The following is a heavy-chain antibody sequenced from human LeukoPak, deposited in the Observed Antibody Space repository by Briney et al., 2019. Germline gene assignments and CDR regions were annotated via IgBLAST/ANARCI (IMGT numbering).Heavy chain of an antibody. CDR3: ARESGGDLGEAFDI. J-gene: IGHJ3*02. Sequence: GGSLRLSCGASGFSFSDYGMHWVRQAPGKGLEWVAVISYDGSNKYYADSVKGRFTISRDNSKNTLYLQMNSLRAEDTAVYYCARESGGDLGEAFDIWGQGTMVTVS. CDR2: ISYDGSNK. D-gene: IGHD1-26*01. V-gene: IGHV3-30*03. CDR1: GFSFSDYG.